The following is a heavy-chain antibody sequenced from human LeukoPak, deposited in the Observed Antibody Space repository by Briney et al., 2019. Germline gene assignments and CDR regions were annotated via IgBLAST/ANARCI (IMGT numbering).Heavy chain of an antibody. CDR2: FDPEDGET. V-gene: IGHV1-24*01. Sequence: ASVKVSCKVSGYTLTELSMHWVRQAPGKGLEWLGGFDPEDGETIYAQKFQGRVTMTEDTSTDTAYMELSSLRSEDTAVYYCATTKRWDTAMVIWGQGTLVTVSS. CDR1: GYTLTELS. J-gene: IGHJ4*02. CDR3: ATTKRWDTAMVI. D-gene: IGHD5-18*01.